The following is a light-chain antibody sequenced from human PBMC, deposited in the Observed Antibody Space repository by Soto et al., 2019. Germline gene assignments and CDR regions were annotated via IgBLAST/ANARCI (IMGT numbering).Light chain of an antibody. CDR1: EEISSY. CDR3: QQYYSYPPT. CDR2: AAS. J-gene: IGKJ5*01. V-gene: IGKV1-8*01. Sequence: AIRMTQSPSSHCASTGDRVTITCRAREEISSYLSSYQQNPGKAPKLLIYAASTLQSGDPSRFSGSGSRTDFTLTISCLQSEDFATYYCQQYYSYPPTFGQGTRLGIK.